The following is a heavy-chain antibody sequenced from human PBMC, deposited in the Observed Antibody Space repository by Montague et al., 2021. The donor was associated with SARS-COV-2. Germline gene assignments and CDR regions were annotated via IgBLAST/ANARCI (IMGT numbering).Heavy chain of an antibody. CDR1: GGSISSYY. CDR2: INNSGST. D-gene: IGHD2-15*01. V-gene: IGHV4-59*01. Sequence: SETLSLTCTVSGGSISSYYWSWIRQPPGKGLEWIGNINNSGSTNXNPSLKSRVTISVDTSKNQFSLNLSSVTAADTAVSYCAWNLVVHYWYGMDVWGQGTTVTVSS. CDR3: AWNLVVHYWYGMDV. J-gene: IGHJ6*02.